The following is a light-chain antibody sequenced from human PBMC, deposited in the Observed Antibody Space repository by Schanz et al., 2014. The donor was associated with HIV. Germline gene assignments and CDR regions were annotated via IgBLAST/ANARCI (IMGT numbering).Light chain of an antibody. CDR3: QHYGSS. CDR2: GAS. Sequence: PGERATLSCRASQSFSSGLLAWFQRRPGQAPRLLIYGASTRVTGIPARFSGSGSGTEFTLTISSLQPEDFAVYYCQHYGSSFGPGTKVDYK. J-gene: IGKJ3*01. CDR1: QSFSSGL. V-gene: IGKV3-20*01.